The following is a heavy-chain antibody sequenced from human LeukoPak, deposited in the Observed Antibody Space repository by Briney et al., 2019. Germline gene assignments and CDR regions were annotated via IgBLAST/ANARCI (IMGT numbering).Heavy chain of an antibody. V-gene: IGHV5-51*01. Sequence: GESLKISCKGSGYSFTSYWIGWVRQMPGKGLEWMGIIYPGDSDTRYSPSFQGQVTISADKSISTAYLQWGSLKASDTAMYYCARWGVDYGGNSYYFDYWGQGTLVTVSS. CDR3: ARWGVDYGGNSYYFDY. J-gene: IGHJ4*02. CDR1: GYSFTSYW. CDR2: IYPGDSDT. D-gene: IGHD4-23*01.